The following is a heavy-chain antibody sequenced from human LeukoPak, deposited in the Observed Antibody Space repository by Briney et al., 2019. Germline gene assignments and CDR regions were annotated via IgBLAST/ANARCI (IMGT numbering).Heavy chain of an antibody. Sequence: GGSLRLSCAASGFTFSSYAMSWVRQAPGKGLEWVSAISGSGGSTYYADSVKGRFTISRDNSKNTLYLQMNSLRAKDTAVYYCAKDPLAVTTRFDYWGQGTLVTVSS. CDR3: AKDPLAVTTRFDY. CDR2: ISGSGGST. V-gene: IGHV3-23*01. J-gene: IGHJ4*02. CDR1: GFTFSSYA. D-gene: IGHD2-21*02.